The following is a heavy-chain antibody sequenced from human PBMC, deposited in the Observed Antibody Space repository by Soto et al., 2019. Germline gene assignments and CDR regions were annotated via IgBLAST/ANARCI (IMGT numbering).Heavy chain of an antibody. V-gene: IGHV3-33*01. D-gene: IGHD4-17*01. CDR1: GFTFSSYG. CDR2: IWYDGSNK. J-gene: IGHJ6*03. CDR3: ARENSNRDGDHFYYYYYMDV. Sequence: GGSLRLSCAASGFTFSSYGMHWVRQAPDKGLEWVAVIWYDGSNKYYADSVKGRFTISRDNSKNTLYLQMNSLRAEDTAVYYCARENSNRDGDHFYYYYYMDVWGKGTTVTVSS.